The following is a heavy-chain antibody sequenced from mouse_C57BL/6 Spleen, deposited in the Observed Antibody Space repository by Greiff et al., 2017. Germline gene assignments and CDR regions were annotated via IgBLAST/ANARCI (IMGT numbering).Heavy chain of an antibody. V-gene: IGHV14-4*01. CDR2: IDPENGDT. CDR3: TTEELALYGSSQAWFAY. D-gene: IGHD1-1*01. Sequence: VQLQQSGAELVRPGASVKLSCTASGFNIKDDYMHWVKQRPEQGLEWIGWIDPENGDTEYASKFQGKATITADTSSNTAYLQLSSLTSEDTAVYYCTTEELALYGSSQAWFAYWGQGTLVTVSA. CDR1: GFNIKDDY. J-gene: IGHJ3*01.